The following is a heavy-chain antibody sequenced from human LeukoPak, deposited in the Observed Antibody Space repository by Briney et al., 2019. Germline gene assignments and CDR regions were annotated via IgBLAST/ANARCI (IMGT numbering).Heavy chain of an antibody. CDR2: IIPIFGTA. CDR1: GGTFSSYA. V-gene: IGHV1-69*13. Sequence: ASVKVSCKASGGTFSSYAISWVRQAPGQGLEWMGGIIPIFGTANYAQKFQGRVTITADESTSTAYMELSSLRSEDTAVYYCARARGRAVAGTAFDIWGQGTMVTVSS. D-gene: IGHD6-19*01. J-gene: IGHJ3*02. CDR3: ARARGRAVAGTAFDI.